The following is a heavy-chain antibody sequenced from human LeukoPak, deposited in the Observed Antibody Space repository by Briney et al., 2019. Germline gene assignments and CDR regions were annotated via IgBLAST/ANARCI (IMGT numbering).Heavy chain of an antibody. D-gene: IGHD1-14*01. J-gene: IGHJ4*02. CDR3: ARNRGPTDY. Sequence: SETLSLTCTVSGGSISSYYWSWIRQPPGKGLEWIGYIYYSGSTNYNPSLKSRVTISVDTSKNQFSLKLSSVTAADTAVYYCARNRGPTDYWGQGTLVTVSS. CDR2: IYYSGST. V-gene: IGHV4-59*01. CDR1: GGSISSYY.